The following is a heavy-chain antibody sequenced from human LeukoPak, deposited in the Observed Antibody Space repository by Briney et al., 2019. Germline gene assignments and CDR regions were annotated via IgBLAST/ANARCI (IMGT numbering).Heavy chain of an antibody. CDR1: GGSFSSYY. V-gene: IGHV4-34*01. CDR2: INHSGST. D-gene: IGHD6-6*01. Sequence: PSETLSLTCAVYGGSFSSYYWSWIRQPPGKGLEWIGEINHSGSTNYNPSLKSRVTISVDTSKNQFSLKLSSVTAADTAVYYCARLGHASDYWGQGTLVTVSS. J-gene: IGHJ4*02. CDR3: ARLGHASDY.